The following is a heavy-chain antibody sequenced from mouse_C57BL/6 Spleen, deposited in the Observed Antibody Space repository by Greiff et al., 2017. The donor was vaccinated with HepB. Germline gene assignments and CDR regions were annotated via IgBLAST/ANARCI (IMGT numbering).Heavy chain of an antibody. CDR1: GFTFSSYT. J-gene: IGHJ3*01. CDR3: ARDSNSAWFAY. D-gene: IGHD2-5*01. CDR2: ISGGGGNT. Sequence: EVHLVESGGGLVKPGGSLKLSCAASGFTFSSYTMSWVRQTPEKRLEWVATISGGGGNTYYPDSVKGRFTISRDNAKNTLYLLMSSLRSEDTALYYCARDSNSAWFAYWGQGTLVTVSA. V-gene: IGHV5-9*01.